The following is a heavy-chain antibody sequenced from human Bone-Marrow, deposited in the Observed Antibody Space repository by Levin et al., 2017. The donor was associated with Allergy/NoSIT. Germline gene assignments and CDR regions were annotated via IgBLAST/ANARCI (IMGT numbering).Heavy chain of an antibody. CDR2: ISGSGGST. V-gene: IGHV3-23*01. Sequence: GGSLRLSCAASGFTFSSYAMSWVRQAPGKGLEWVSAISGSGGSTYYADSVKGRFTISRDNSKNTLYLQMNSLRAEDTAVYYCAKDLEKGYCSSTSCYTGDYCDGMDVWGQGTTVTVSS. J-gene: IGHJ6*02. CDR1: GFTFSSYA. D-gene: IGHD2-2*02. CDR3: AKDLEKGYCSSTSCYTGDYCDGMDV.